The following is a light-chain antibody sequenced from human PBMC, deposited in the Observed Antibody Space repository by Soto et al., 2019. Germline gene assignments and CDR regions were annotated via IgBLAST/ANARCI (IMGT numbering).Light chain of an antibody. Sequence: SALTQPPSASGSPGQSVTISCTGTSSDVGGYNYVSWYQHHPGKAPKLMIYEVSERPSGVPDRFSGSKSGNTASLTVSGLQAEDEADYYCSSYAGNNNLVFGGGTKLTVL. J-gene: IGLJ2*01. CDR2: EVS. V-gene: IGLV2-8*01. CDR3: SSYAGNNNLV. CDR1: SSDVGGYNY.